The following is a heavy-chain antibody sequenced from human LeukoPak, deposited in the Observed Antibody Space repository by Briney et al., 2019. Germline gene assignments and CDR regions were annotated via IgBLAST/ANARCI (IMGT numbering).Heavy chain of an antibody. CDR2: ISYDGTNK. J-gene: IGHJ3*02. Sequence: GGSLRLSCAASGFTFSRYGMHWVRQAPGKGLEWVAVISYDGTNKYYADSVKGRFTISRDNSKNTLYLQMNSLRAEDTAVYYCAKPRSSGYLDAFDIWGQGTMVTVSS. D-gene: IGHD3-22*01. CDR3: AKPRSSGYLDAFDI. V-gene: IGHV3-30*18. CDR1: GFTFSRYG.